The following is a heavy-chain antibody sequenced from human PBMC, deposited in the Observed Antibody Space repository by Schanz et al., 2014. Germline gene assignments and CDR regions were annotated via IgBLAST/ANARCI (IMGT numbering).Heavy chain of an antibody. CDR1: GFTFSSYA. CDR2: ISSSSSYI. V-gene: IGHV3-48*01. Sequence: EVQLVESGGGLVQPGGSLRLSCAASGFTFSSYAMSWVRQAPGKGLEWVSSISSSSSYIYYADSVKGRFTISRDSPKNTLYLQMNSLRADDTAVYFCARAHGNNWYGKGLDYWGQGTQVTVSS. J-gene: IGHJ4*02. D-gene: IGHD1-1*01. CDR3: ARAHGNNWYGKGLDY.